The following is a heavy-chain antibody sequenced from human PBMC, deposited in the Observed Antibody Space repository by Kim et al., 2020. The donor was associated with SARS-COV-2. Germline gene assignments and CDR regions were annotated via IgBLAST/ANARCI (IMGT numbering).Heavy chain of an antibody. J-gene: IGHJ4*02. D-gene: IGHD2-2*01. CDR1: GFTFSSYS. CDR2: ISSSSSYI. CDR3: ARDTRLGYCSSTSCYEEGFDY. Sequence: GGSLRLSCAASGFTFSSYSMNWVRQAPGKGLEWVSSISSSSSYIYYADSVKGRFTISRDNAKNSLYLQMNSLRAEDTAVYYCARDTRLGYCSSTSCYEEGFDYWGQGTLVTVSS. V-gene: IGHV3-21*04.